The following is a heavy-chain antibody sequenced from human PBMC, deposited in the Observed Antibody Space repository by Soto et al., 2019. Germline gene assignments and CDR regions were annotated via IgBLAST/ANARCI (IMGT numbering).Heavy chain of an antibody. J-gene: IGHJ6*02. Sequence: SVKVSCKASGFTFTSSAVQWVRQARGQRLEWIGWIVVGSGNTNYAQKFQERVTITRDMSTSTAYMELSSLRSEDTAVYYCAARAYSSGWYYYYGMDVWGQGTTVTAP. CDR1: GFTFTSSA. D-gene: IGHD6-19*01. V-gene: IGHV1-58*01. CDR2: IVVGSGNT. CDR3: AARAYSSGWYYYYGMDV.